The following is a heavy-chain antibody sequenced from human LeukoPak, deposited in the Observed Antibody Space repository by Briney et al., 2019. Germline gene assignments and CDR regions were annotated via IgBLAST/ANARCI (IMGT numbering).Heavy chain of an antibody. J-gene: IGHJ6*04. CDR1: GFTFSSYG. Sequence: GRSLRLSCAASGFTFSSYGMHWVRPAPGKGREWVAVIWYDGSNKYYADSVKGRFTISRDNSKNTLYLQMTSLRAEDTAVYYCASGRGYRYYYGMDVWGKGTTVTVSS. CDR3: ASGRGYRYYYGMDV. D-gene: IGHD5-18*01. V-gene: IGHV3-33*01. CDR2: IWYDGSNK.